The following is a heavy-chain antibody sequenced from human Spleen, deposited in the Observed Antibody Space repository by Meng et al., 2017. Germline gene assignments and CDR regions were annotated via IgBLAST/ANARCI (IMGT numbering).Heavy chain of an antibody. V-gene: IGHV4-34*01. Sequence: QVQLQQWCEGLLKPSESRSLTCAVYGGSFNRYYWTWIRQPPGKGLEWIGENNHSGSTNYNPSLESRATISVDTSQNNLSLKLSSVTAADSAVYYCARGPTTMAHDFDYWGQGTLVTVSS. CDR1: GGSFNRYY. D-gene: IGHD4-11*01. CDR3: ARGPTTMAHDFDY. CDR2: NNHSGST. J-gene: IGHJ4*02.